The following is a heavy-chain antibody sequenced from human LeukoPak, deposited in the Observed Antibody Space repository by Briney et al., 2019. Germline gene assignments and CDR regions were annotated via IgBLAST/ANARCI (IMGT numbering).Heavy chain of an antibody. CDR2: ISHDGRTE. CDR1: GFIFSNYG. V-gene: IGHV3-30*18. Sequence: PGRSLRLSCAASGFIFSNYGMHWVRQAPGKGPEWVAVISHDGRTEFYADSVKGRFTISRDNSKNTLDLQMFSLRDEDTAVYYCAKDSDYYHSSGYYYAYFQHWGQGTLVTVSS. J-gene: IGHJ1*01. D-gene: IGHD3-22*01. CDR3: AKDSDYYHSSGYYYAYFQH.